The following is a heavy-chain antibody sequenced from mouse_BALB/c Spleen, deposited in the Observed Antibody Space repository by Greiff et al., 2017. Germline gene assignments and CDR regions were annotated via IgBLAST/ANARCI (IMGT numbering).Heavy chain of an antibody. CDR1: GYSITSGYY. CDR2: ISYDGSN. V-gene: IGHV3-6*02. CDR3: ARDPFTTVVAWFAY. D-gene: IGHD1-1*01. J-gene: IGHJ3*01. Sequence: ESGPGLVKPSQSLSLTCSVTGYSITSGYYWNWIRQFPGNKLEWMGYISYDGSNNYNPSLKNRISITRDTSKNQFFLKLNSVTTEDTATYYCARDPFTTVVAWFAYWGQGTLVTVSA.